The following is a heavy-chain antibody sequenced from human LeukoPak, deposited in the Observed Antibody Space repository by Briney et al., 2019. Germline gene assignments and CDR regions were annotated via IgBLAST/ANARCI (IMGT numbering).Heavy chain of an antibody. CDR1: GYSIGSGYY. Sequence: SETLSLTCAVSGYSIGSGYYWGWTRQPPGKGLEWIGSTYHRGSTYYNPSLKSRVTISVDTSKNQFSLKLSSVTAADTAVYYCARPAGYYDSSGSAYYFDYWGQGTLVTVSA. D-gene: IGHD3-22*01. CDR2: TYHRGST. V-gene: IGHV4-38-2*01. CDR3: ARPAGYYDSSGSAYYFDY. J-gene: IGHJ4*02.